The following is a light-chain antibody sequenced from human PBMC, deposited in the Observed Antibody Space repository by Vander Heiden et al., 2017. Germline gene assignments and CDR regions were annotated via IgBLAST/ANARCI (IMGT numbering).Light chain of an antibody. V-gene: IGKV1-39*01. CDR2: TAY. Sequence: DIQMAQSPSSLSASIGDRVTITCRASQSIDSSLNWFQQKPGKAPKLLIYTAYSLQSGVPSRFNGSGSATEFTLTISRLQAEDFATYFCQQRHSAPYTVGQGTKVEMK. J-gene: IGKJ2*01. CDR1: QSIDSS. CDR3: QQRHSAPYT.